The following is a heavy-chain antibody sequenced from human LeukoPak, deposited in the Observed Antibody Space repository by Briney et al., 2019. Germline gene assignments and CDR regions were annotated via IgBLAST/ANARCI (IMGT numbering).Heavy chain of an antibody. CDR2: IIPIFGTA. V-gene: IGHV1-69*01. CDR1: GGTFSSYA. J-gene: IGHJ4*02. D-gene: IGHD4-17*01. CDR3: ARSLNGDPPDFDY. Sequence: GSSVKVSCKASGGTFSSYAISWVRQAPGQGPEWMGGIIPIFGTANYAQKFQGRVTITADESTSTAYMELSSLRSEDTAVYYCARSLNGDPPDFDYWGQGTLVTVSS.